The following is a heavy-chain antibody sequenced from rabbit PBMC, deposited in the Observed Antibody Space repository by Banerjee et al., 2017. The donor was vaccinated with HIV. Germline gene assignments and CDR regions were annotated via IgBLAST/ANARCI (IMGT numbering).Heavy chain of an antibody. J-gene: IGHJ4*01. Sequence: QEQLEESGGDLVKPEGSLTLTCTASGFSFNNKYVMCWVRQAPGKGLEWIACINSNTGNDIIYYASWAKVRFTISKASSTTVTLQMTSLTAADTATYFCARDLAGVIGWNFSLWGQGTLVTVS. CDR1: GFSFNNKYV. CDR3: ARDLAGVIGWNFSL. D-gene: IGHD4-1*01. V-gene: IGHV1S45*01. CDR2: INSNTGNDII.